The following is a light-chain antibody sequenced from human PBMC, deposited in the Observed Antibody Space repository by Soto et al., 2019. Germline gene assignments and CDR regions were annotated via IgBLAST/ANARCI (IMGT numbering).Light chain of an antibody. Sequence: QSALTQPASVSGSPGQSITISCTGTSTDVGAYNQVSWYQQHPGKAPKLIIYDVSNRPSGFSSRFSGSKSGNTASLTISGLQAEDESHYYCSSFTGSSTFVVFGGGTKLTVL. V-gene: IGLV2-14*03. CDR2: DVS. J-gene: IGLJ2*01. CDR3: SSFTGSSTFVV. CDR1: STDVGAYNQ.